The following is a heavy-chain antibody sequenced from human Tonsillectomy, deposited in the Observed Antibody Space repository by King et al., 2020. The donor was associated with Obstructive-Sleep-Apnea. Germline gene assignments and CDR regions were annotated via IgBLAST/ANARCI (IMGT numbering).Heavy chain of an antibody. Sequence: QLQESGPGLVIPSETLSLTCTVSGYSISNGYYWGWIRQPPGKGLEWIGSIYYSGSTYYNPSLKSRVTISVDTSKNQFSLKLSSVTAAATAVYYCAGDIQPAATLNFDYWGQGTLVTVSS. J-gene: IGHJ4*02. V-gene: IGHV4-38-2*02. CDR3: AGDIQPAATLNFDY. CDR1: GYSISNGYY. CDR2: IYYSGST. D-gene: IGHD2-2*01.